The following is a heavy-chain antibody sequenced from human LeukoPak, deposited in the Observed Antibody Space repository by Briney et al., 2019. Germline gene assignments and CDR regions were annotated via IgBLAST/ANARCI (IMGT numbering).Heavy chain of an antibody. CDR2: IDYSGST. V-gene: IGHV4-59*01. J-gene: IGHJ4*02. CDR3: ARFQAPDKRQLDY. Sequence: SETLSLTCTVSGGSISSYYWSWIRQPPGKGLEWIGYIDYSGSTNYNPSLKSRVTISVDTSKNQFSLKLSSVTAVDTAVYYCARFQAPDKRQLDYWGQGTLVTVSS. CDR1: GGSISSYY. D-gene: IGHD6-6*01.